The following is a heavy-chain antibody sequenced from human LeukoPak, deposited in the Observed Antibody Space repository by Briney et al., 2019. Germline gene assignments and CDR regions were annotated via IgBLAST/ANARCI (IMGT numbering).Heavy chain of an antibody. CDR1: GGSISSGDYY. J-gene: IGHJ4*02. CDR2: IYYSGST. V-gene: IGHV4-30-4*01. CDR3: ARGTRDGYNFDY. Sequence: PSQTLSLTCTVSGGSISSGDYYWSWIRQPPGKGLEWIGYIYYSGSTYYNPSLKSRVTISVDTPKNQFSLKLSSVTAADTAVYYCARGTRDGYNFDYWGQGTLVTVSS. D-gene: IGHD5-24*01.